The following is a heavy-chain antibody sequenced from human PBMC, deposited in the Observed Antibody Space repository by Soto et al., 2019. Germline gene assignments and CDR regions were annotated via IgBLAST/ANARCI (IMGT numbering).Heavy chain of an antibody. CDR3: ARDKITGLFAY. V-gene: IGHV4-34*01. J-gene: IGHJ4*02. CDR1: GGSMISYY. CDR2: INHSGST. Sequence: LSLTCTVSGGSMISYYRSWIRQPPGTGLEWIGEINHSGSTNYNPSLKSRVTISVDTSKNQFSLKLTSVTAADTAVYYCARDKITGLFAYWGQGTLVTVSS. D-gene: IGHD2-8*02.